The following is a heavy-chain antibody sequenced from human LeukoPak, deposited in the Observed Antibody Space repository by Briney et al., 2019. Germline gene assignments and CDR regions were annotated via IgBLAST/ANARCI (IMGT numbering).Heavy chain of an antibody. J-gene: IGHJ1*01. CDR2: IKSDGST. CDR1: GFTFSTYW. Sequence: GGSLRLSCAASGFTFSTYWMHWVRQAPGKGLVWVSRIKSDGSTNYADSVKGRFTISRDNAKSTVSLQMNSLRPEDTGVYYCARAPSEIGGYYPEYFRHWGQGTLVTVSS. CDR3: ARAPSEIGGYYPEYFRH. V-gene: IGHV3-74*01. D-gene: IGHD3-22*01.